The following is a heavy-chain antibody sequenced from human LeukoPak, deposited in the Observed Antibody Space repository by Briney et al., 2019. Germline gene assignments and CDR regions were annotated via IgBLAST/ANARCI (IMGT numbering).Heavy chain of an antibody. Sequence: SETLSLTCAVYGGSFSGYCWSWIRQPPGKGLEWIGEINHSGSTNYNPSLKSRVTISVDTSKNQFSLKLSSVTAADTAVYFCARGPYSYDSSGAFDIWGQGTMVTVSS. CDR2: INHSGST. CDR1: GGSFSGYC. D-gene: IGHD3-22*01. V-gene: IGHV4-34*01. J-gene: IGHJ3*02. CDR3: ARGPYSYDSSGAFDI.